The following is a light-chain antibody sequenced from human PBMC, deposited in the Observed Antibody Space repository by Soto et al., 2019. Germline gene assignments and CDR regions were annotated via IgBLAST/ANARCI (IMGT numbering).Light chain of an antibody. CDR3: QQYSRPPYT. CDR2: GAS. Sequence: EVVLTQSPGTLSLSPGERATLSCRASQSVSSNYLAWYQQKSGQAPRLLVYGASSRATGIPDRFSGSGSGTDFTLTISGLEPEDFAVYYCQQYSRPPYTFGQGTRLDI. CDR1: QSVSSNY. J-gene: IGKJ2*01. V-gene: IGKV3-20*01.